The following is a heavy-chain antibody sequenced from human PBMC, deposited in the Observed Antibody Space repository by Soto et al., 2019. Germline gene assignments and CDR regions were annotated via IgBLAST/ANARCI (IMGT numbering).Heavy chain of an antibody. Sequence: GASVKVSCKASGYTFTNYGGSWVRQAPGQGLEWMGWIGGYKGNTNYAQKLQGRVTITRDTSASTAYMELSSLRSEDTAVYYCARGGSLYWYFDLWGRGTLVTVSS. J-gene: IGHJ2*01. D-gene: IGHD1-26*01. V-gene: IGHV1-18*01. CDR1: GYTFTNYG. CDR2: IGGYKGNT. CDR3: ARGGSLYWYFDL.